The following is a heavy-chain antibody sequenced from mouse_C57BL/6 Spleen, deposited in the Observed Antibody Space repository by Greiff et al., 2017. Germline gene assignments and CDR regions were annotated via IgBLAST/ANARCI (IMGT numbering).Heavy chain of an antibody. D-gene: IGHD2-13*01. J-gene: IGHJ2*01. CDR1: GYTFTDYY. Sequence: QVQLQQSGPELVKPGASVKISCKASGYTFTDYYINWVKQRPGQGLEWFGWIFPGGGSTYYNEKFKGKATLTVDKSYSTAYMLRSSLTSEDSAVYFCARLDYYYFDDGGQGTTLTVSS. CDR2: IFPGGGST. CDR3: ARLDYYYFDD. V-gene: IGHV1-75*01.